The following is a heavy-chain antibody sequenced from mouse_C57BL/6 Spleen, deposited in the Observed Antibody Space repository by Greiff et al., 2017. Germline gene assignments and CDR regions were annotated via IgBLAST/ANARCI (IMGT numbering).Heavy chain of an antibody. Sequence: VQLQQSGPELVKPGASVKIPCKASGYTFTDYNMDWVKQSHGKSLEWIGDINPNTGGTIYNQKFKGKATLTVDKASSTAYMGLRSLTSEDTAVYYCARTCYDGSSHFDGWGQGATLSVSS. CDR3: ARTCYDGSSHFDG. V-gene: IGHV1-18*01. D-gene: IGHD1-1*01. J-gene: IGHJ2*01. CDR1: GYTFTDYN. CDR2: INPNTGGT.